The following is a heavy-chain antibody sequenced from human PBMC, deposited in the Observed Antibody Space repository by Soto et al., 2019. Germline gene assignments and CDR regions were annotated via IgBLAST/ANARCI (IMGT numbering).Heavy chain of an antibody. D-gene: IGHD3-10*01. V-gene: IGHV1-18*01. CDR3: ASSGSYYPPRNWSGP. J-gene: IGHJ5*02. CDR1: GYTFTSYG. Sequence: QIELVQSGAEMKNPGASVKVSCKASGYTFTSYGISWVRQAPGQGLEWMGWISGFNDDTNLAQRFQGRITVTKDTSTSKANMEWRGLKSDERAVYSCASSGSYYPPRNWSGPWGRETLVPASS. CDR2: ISGFNDDT.